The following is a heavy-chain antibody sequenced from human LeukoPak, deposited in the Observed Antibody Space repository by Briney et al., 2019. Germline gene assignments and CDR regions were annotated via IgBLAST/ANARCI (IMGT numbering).Heavy chain of an antibody. CDR1: GFTFTNYA. D-gene: IGHD2-15*01. Sequence: GGSLRLSCTTSGFTFTNYALNWVRQAPGKGLDWVSGISDSGASTYYADSVKGRFTISRDNYKNTLYPQMNSLRAEDTAIYYCAKTSGGNYWGQGTLVTVSS. J-gene: IGHJ4*02. V-gene: IGHV3-23*01. CDR2: ISDSGAST. CDR3: AKTSGGNY.